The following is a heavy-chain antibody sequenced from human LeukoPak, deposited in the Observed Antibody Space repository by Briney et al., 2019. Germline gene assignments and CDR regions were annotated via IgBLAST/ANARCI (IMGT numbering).Heavy chain of an antibody. V-gene: IGHV3-23*01. CDR2: ISGSGAST. CDR1: GFTFSSYA. D-gene: IGHD5-12*01. Sequence: GGSLRLSCAASGFTFSSYAMSWVRQAPGKGLEWVSAISGSGASTYYADSVKGRFTISRDNSKNTLYLQMNSLRAEDTAVYYCAKGSFSGYDSFDYWGQGTLVTVSS. CDR3: AKGSFSGYDSFDY. J-gene: IGHJ4*02.